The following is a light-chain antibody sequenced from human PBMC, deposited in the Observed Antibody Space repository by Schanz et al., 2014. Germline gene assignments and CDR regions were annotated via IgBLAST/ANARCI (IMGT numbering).Light chain of an antibody. J-gene: IGLJ2*01. CDR1: SSNIGAGFD. CDR2: GNT. Sequence: QSVLTQPPSVSGAPGQRVTISCTGSSSNIGAGFDVHWYQHLPGTAPKLLIYGNTNRPSGVPDRFSGSKSGTSASLAITGLQAEDEADYYCAAWDDSLSGRVVFGGGTKLTVL. V-gene: IGLV1-40*01. CDR3: AAWDDSLSGRVV.